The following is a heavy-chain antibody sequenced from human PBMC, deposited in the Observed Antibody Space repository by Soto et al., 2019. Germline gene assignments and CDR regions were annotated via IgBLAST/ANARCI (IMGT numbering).Heavy chain of an antibody. J-gene: IGHJ6*02. CDR2: IYYSGST. CDR3: AREGVTRNYYYYGMDV. V-gene: IGHV4-59*01. D-gene: IGHD2-21*02. Sequence: SETLSVTCTGSGGSISRYYWCWCRQPPGKGLEWIGYIYYSGSTNYNPSLKSRVTISVGTSKNQFSLKLSSVTAAYTAVYYCAREGVTRNYYYYGMDVWGEGTTVT. CDR1: GGSISRYY.